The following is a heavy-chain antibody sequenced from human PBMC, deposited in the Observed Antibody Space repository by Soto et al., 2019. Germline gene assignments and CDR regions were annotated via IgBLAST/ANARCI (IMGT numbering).Heavy chain of an antibody. J-gene: IGHJ4*02. V-gene: IGHV1-69*01. D-gene: IGHD5-12*01. Sequence: QVHLVQSGAEVKKPGSSVKVSCKTSGGTFSDLAFSWVRQAPRQGLEWVGGIIPLFGTPNYAREFQGRVSISADESSNTVDMELRSLRSEDTAVYYCARERVAEMATGGYFDNWGQGTLVTVSS. CDR3: ARERVAEMATGGYFDN. CDR1: GGTFSDLA. CDR2: IIPLFGTP.